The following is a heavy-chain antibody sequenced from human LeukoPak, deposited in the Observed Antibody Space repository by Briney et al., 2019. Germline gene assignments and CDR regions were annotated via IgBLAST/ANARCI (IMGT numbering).Heavy chain of an antibody. CDR3: ARYSSSHYYFDY. CDR2: IIPIFGTA. CDR1: GGTFSSYA. J-gene: IGHJ4*02. Sequence: SVKVSCKASGGTFSSYAISWVRQAPGQGLEWMGGIIPIFGTANYAQKFQGRVTITTDESTSTAYMELSSLRSEDTAVYYCARYSSSHYYFDYWGQGTLVTVSS. V-gene: IGHV1-69*05. D-gene: IGHD6-6*01.